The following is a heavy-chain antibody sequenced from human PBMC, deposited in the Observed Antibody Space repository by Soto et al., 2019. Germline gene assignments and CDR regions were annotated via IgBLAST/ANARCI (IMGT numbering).Heavy chain of an antibody. Sequence: SETLSLTCTVSGGSISSGDYYWSWIRQPPGKGLEWIGYIYYSGSTNYKPSLKSRVTISVDTSKNQFSLKLSSVTAADTAVYYCARTDFGIAVAGDAFDIWGQGTMVTVSS. CDR2: IYYSGST. J-gene: IGHJ3*02. V-gene: IGHV4-61*08. CDR1: GGSISSGDYY. D-gene: IGHD6-19*01. CDR3: ARTDFGIAVAGDAFDI.